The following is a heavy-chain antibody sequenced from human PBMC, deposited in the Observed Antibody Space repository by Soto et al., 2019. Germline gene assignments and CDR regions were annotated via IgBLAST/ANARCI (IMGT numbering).Heavy chain of an antibody. D-gene: IGHD3-16*01. CDR1: GGSFGSSA. CDR3: ARLRRDWGDAFDL. CDR2: IIPVFDKA. J-gene: IGHJ3*01. Sequence: SVKVSCKASGGSFGSSAISWVRQAPAQGLEWMGEIIPVFDKANYAQNFQGRLTITADEPTGTVFMQLSSLRSEDTAVYFCARLRRDWGDAFDLWGLGTLVTVS. V-gene: IGHV1-69*13.